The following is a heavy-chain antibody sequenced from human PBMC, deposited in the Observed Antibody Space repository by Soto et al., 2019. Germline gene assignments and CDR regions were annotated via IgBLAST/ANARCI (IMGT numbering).Heavy chain of an antibody. J-gene: IGHJ4*02. Sequence: PGGSLRLSCAAAGFTFNTAWMNWVRQSPGKGLEWVGRIKSKINGGTIDYAAPVKGRFTISRDDSKNTVYLEMNSLNTEDTAVYYCAADRPDWGARAFDYWGQGILVA. CDR1: GFTFNTAW. CDR2: IKSKINGGTI. CDR3: AADRPDWGARAFDY. D-gene: IGHD2-21*01. V-gene: IGHV3-15*07.